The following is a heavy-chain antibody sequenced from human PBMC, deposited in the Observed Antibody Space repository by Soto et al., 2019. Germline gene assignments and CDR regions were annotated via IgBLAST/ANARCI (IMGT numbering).Heavy chain of an antibody. V-gene: IGHV5-10-1*01. Sequence: PGESLKISCKGSGYNFTSYWIIWVRQMPGKGLEWMGNIDPTDSFTNYSPSFQGHVTISTDKSMSTAYLQWGTLKASDTAMYYCARRGYDFWSGLDVWGQGPRSPSP. CDR2: IDPTDSFT. J-gene: IGHJ6*02. CDR3: ARRGYDFWSGLDV. D-gene: IGHD3-3*01. CDR1: GYNFTSYW.